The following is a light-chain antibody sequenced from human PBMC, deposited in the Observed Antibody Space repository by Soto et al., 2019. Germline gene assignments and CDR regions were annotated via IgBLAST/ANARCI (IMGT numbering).Light chain of an antibody. CDR3: QQYSNWPIT. V-gene: IGKV3D-15*01. CDR1: QSVSSN. CDR2: GAS. Sequence: EIVLTQSPATLSVSPGERATLSCRASQSVSSNLAWYQQKPGQAPRLLIYGASTRATGIPATFSGSGSGTEFTLTISSLQSEDFAVYYCQQYSNWPITFGQGPRLEIK. J-gene: IGKJ5*01.